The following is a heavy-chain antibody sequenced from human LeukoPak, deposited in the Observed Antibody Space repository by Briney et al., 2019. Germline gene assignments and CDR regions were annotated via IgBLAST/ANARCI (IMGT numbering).Heavy chain of an antibody. CDR2: IYYSGSS. J-gene: IGHJ2*01. V-gene: IGHV4-59*08. Sequence: SETLSLTCTVSGGSISSYYWSWIRQPPGKGLEWVGYIYYSGSSNYNPSLKSRVTISVDTSKNQFSLKLSSVTAADTAVYYCARLAEIGWFSVYWYFDLWGRGTLVTVSS. CDR1: GGSISSYY. CDR3: ARLAEIGWFSVYWYFDL. D-gene: IGHD3-10*01.